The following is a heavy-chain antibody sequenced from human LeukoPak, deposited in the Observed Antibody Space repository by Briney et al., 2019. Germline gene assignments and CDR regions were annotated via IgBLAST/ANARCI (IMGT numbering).Heavy chain of an antibody. CDR1: GFTFSSYA. J-gene: IGHJ4*02. V-gene: IGHV3-23*01. CDR3: AKALPLDSSSWYGGGFDY. CDR2: ISGSGGST. Sequence: GGSLRLSCAASGFTFSSYAMSWVRQAPGKGLEWVSAISGSGGSTYYADSVKGRFTISRDNSKNTLYLQMNSLRAEDTAVYYCAKALPLDSSSWYGGGFDYWGQGTLVTVSS. D-gene: IGHD6-13*01.